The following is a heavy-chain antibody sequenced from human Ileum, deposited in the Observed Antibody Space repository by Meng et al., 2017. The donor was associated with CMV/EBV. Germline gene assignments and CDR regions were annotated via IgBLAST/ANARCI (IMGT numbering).Heavy chain of an antibody. V-gene: IGHV3-23*01. CDR1: GFAFSSYV. CDR3: VKAEFCRPTSCRYLFDF. Sequence: GGSLRLSCVASGFAFSSYVMNWVRQAPGKGLEWVSGISDSGAVTYKADSVKGRFTTSRDNSKNTLFLEMNNVRADDTAVYYCVKAEFCRPTSCRYLFDFWGQGALVTVSS. J-gene: IGHJ4*02. CDR2: ISDSGAVT. D-gene: IGHD2-2*01.